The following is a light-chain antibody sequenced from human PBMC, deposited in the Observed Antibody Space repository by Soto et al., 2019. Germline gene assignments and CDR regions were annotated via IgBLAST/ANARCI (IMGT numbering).Light chain of an antibody. V-gene: IGKV3-15*01. CDR2: GAS. CDR3: QHYKTWPLT. J-gene: IGKJ1*01. Sequence: EIVMTQSPATLSVSPGERATLSCRASQSVSSNLAWYQHKPGQAPRVLIYGASTRATGIPARFSGSGSGTEFTLTISSLQSEDFVVYYCQHYKTWPLTFGQGTKVEIK. CDR1: QSVSSN.